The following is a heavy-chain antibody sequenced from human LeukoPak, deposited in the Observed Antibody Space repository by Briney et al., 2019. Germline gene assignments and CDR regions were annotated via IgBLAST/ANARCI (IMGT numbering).Heavy chain of an antibody. CDR3: ARDYGDGAFDY. D-gene: IGHD4-17*01. CDR2: ISYDGSNK. Sequence: SGGSLRLSCAASGFTFSSYGMHWVRQAPGKGLEWVAVISYDGSNKYYADSVKGRFTISRDNSKNTLYLQMNSLRAEDTAVYYCARDYGDGAFDYWGQGTLVTVSS. J-gene: IGHJ4*02. V-gene: IGHV3-30*03. CDR1: GFTFSSYG.